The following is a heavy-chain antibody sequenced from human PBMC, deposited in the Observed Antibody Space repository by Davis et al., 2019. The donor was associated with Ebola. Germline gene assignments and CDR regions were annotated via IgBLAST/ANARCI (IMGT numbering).Heavy chain of an antibody. CDR2: IIPILGIA. J-gene: IGHJ4*02. CDR3: ARVLPHDYTEPFDY. CDR1: GGTFSSYA. D-gene: IGHD4-11*01. V-gene: IGHV1-69*04. Sequence: SVKVSCKASGGTFSSYAISWVRQAPGQGLEWMGRIIPILGIANYAQKFQGRVTMTRDTSTSTVYMELSSLRSEDTAVYYCARVLPHDYTEPFDYWGQGTLVTVSS.